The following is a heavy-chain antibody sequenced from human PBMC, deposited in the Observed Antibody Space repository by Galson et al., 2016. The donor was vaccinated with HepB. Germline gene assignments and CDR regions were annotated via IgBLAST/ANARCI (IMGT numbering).Heavy chain of an antibody. CDR3: AKDSSGWSRDY. J-gene: IGHJ4*02. V-gene: IGHV3-23*01. D-gene: IGHD6-19*01. Sequence: SLRLSCAASGFIFSSYGMSWVRQAPGKGLEWVSAISGSGGNTYYADSVKGRFTISRDNSKNTLYLQMNSLRAEDTAVYYCAKDSSGWSRDYWGQGTLVTVSS. CDR1: GFIFSSYG. CDR2: ISGSGGNT.